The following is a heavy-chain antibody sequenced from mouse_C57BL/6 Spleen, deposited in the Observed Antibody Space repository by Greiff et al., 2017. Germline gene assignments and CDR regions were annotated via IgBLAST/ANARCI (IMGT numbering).Heavy chain of an antibody. J-gene: IGHJ2*01. V-gene: IGHV1-26*01. Sequence: EVQLQQSGPELVKPGASVKISCKASGYTFTDYYMNWVKQSHGKSLEWIGDINPNNGGTSYNQKFKGKATLTVDKSSSTAYMELRNLTSEDSAVYYCARLRNDWGQGTTLTVSS. D-gene: IGHD2-12*01. CDR3: ARLRND. CDR2: INPNNGGT. CDR1: GYTFTDYY.